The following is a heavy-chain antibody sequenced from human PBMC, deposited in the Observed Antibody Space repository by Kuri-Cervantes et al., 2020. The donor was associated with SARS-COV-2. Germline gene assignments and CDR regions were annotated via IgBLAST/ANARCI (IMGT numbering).Heavy chain of an antibody. V-gene: IGHV3-30*18. CDR3: AKEYSYGLLTLDY. D-gene: IGHD5-18*01. CDR2: ISYDGSNK. Sequence: GESLKISCAAPGFTFSSYGMHWVRQAPGKGLEWVVVISYDGSNKYYADSVKGRFTISRDNSKNTLYLQMNSLRAEDTAVYHCAKEYSYGLLTLDYWGQGTLVTVSS. CDR1: GFTFSSYG. J-gene: IGHJ4*02.